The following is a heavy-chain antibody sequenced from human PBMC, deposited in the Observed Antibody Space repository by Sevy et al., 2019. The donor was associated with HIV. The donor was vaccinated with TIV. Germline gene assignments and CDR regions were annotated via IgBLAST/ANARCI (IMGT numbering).Heavy chain of an antibody. Sequence: ASVKVSCKASGYTFTSYYMHWVRQAPGQGLEWMGIINPSGGSTSYSQKFQGRVTMTRDTSTSTVYMELSSLRSEDTAVYYCVRDVLPRGITIFGVSQIGGMDYWGQGTLVTVSS. V-gene: IGHV1-46*01. CDR3: VRDVLPRGITIFGVSQIGGMDY. CDR2: INPSGGST. D-gene: IGHD3-3*01. CDR1: GYTFTSYY. J-gene: IGHJ4*02.